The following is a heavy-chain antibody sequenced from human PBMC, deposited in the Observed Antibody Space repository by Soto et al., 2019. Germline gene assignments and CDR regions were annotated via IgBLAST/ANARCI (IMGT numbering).Heavy chain of an antibody. Sequence: QVQLVQSGAEVKKPGASVKVSCKASGYTFTSYDINWVRQATGQGLEYLGWMNPNSGNTAYVQKFQGRVTMTWDTSITTAYMELSSLLSEDTAVYFCARGIKYGAYSRWFDPWGQGTLVTVSS. CDR1: GYTFTSYD. V-gene: IGHV1-8*01. J-gene: IGHJ5*02. CDR3: ARGIKYGAYSRWFDP. CDR2: MNPNSGNT. D-gene: IGHD4-17*01.